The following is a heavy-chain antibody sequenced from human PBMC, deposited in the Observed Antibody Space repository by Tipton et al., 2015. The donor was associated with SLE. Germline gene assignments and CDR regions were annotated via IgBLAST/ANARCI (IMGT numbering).Heavy chain of an antibody. J-gene: IGHJ4*02. D-gene: IGHD7-27*01. CDR3: ARGANWGSRDFQY. V-gene: IGHV4-59*11. CDR1: GGSITSHY. Sequence: TLSLTCTVSGGSITSHYWSWIRQPPGKELEWIGYIYYSGDTNYNPSLKSRVTFSVDTSKNQFSLNLNSVTAADTAVYYCARGANWGSRDFQYWGQGTLVTVSS. CDR2: IYYSGDT.